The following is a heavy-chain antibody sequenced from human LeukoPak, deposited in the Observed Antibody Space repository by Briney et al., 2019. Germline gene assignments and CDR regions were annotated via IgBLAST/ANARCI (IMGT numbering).Heavy chain of an antibody. D-gene: IGHD1-26*01. CDR2: IKSKTDGGTT. CDR3: TGGSKISDFDI. Sequence: PGGSLRLSCAASGCTFSNAWMSWVRQAPGKGLELVGRIKSKTDGGTTDYAAPVKGRFTISRDDSKNTLYLQMNSLKTEDTAVYYCTGGSKISDFDIWGQGTMVTVSS. J-gene: IGHJ3*02. CDR1: GCTFSNAW. V-gene: IGHV3-15*01.